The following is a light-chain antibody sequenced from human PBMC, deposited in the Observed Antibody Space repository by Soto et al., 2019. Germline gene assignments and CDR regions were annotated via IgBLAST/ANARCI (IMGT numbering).Light chain of an antibody. CDR1: SSDVGAYNH. CDR3: SSYTSSSIPYV. V-gene: IGLV2-14*01. J-gene: IGLJ1*01. Sequence: QSVLTQPASVSGSPGQSITISCTGTSSDVGAYNHVSWYQQHPGKAPKLMIYEVSNRPSGVSNRFSGSKSGNTASLTISGLQAEDEADYYCSSYTSSSIPYVFGTGTKVTVL. CDR2: EVS.